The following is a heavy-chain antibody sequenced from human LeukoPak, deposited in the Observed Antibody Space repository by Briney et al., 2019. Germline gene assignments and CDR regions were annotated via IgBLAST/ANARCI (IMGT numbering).Heavy chain of an antibody. CDR2: IYSDGST. V-gene: IGHV3-53*01. CDR1: GFIVRSNY. Sequence: RGSPILSCAASGFIVRSNYMSWVRQTPGEGLEWVSAIYSDGSTYYADPAKGRFTTSKEHSKNTLYIQMNSLSAEDTAVYYCARETSLSRGGYYYDYMDVWGKGTPVTVSS. J-gene: IGHJ6*03. CDR3: ARETSLSRGGYYYDYMDV. D-gene: IGHD2-2*01.